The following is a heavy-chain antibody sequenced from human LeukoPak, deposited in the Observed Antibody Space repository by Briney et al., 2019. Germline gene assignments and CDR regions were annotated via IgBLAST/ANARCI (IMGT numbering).Heavy chain of an antibody. CDR2: IKQDGSEK. CDR1: GFTFSSYW. J-gene: IGHJ4*02. D-gene: IGHD2-2*01. CDR3: ARLRCSSTSCFLDY. V-gene: IGHV3-7*01. Sequence: PGGSLRLSCAASGFTFSSYWMSWVRQAPGKGLEWVANIKQDGSEKYYVDSVKGRFTISRDNAKNSLYLQMNSLRAEDTAVYYCARLRCSSTSCFLDYRGQGTLVTVSS.